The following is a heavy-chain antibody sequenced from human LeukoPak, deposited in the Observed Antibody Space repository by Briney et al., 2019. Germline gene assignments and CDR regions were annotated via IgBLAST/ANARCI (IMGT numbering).Heavy chain of an antibody. CDR3: ATPLTMVRGARYYYGMDV. CDR1: GFTFSSYA. D-gene: IGHD3-10*01. V-gene: IGHV3-23*01. J-gene: IGHJ6*02. Sequence: GGSLRLSCAVPGFTFSSYAMSWVRQAPGKGLEWVSAISGSGGSTYYADSVKGRFTISRDNSKNTLYLQMNSLRAEDTAVYYCATPLTMVRGARYYYGMDVWGQGTTVTVSS. CDR2: ISGSGGST.